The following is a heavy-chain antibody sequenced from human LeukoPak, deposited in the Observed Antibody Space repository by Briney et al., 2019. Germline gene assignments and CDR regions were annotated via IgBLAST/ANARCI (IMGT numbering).Heavy chain of an antibody. CDR3: ARDLYYYDSSGYY. J-gene: IGHJ4*02. V-gene: IGHV3-11*04. Sequence: GGSLRLSCAASGFTFSDYYMSWIRQAPGKGLEWVSYISSSGSTIYYADPVKGRFTISRDNAKNSLYLQMNSLRAEDTAVYYCARDLYYYDSSGYYWGQGTLVTVSS. CDR1: GFTFSDYY. CDR2: ISSSGSTI. D-gene: IGHD3-22*01.